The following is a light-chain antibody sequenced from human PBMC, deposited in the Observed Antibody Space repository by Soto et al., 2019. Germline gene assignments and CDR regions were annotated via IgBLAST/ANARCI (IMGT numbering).Light chain of an antibody. J-gene: IGKJ3*01. CDR2: GVS. CDR3: QHFGNSLFT. V-gene: IGKV3-20*01. Sequence: ILMTQSPVALSVSPGERATLSCRASQSVRSKLAWYQQKPGQAPRLLIYGVSSRATGIPDRFSGSGSGTDFTLTISRVEPEDFAVYYCQHFGNSLFTFGQGTKVDIK. CDR1: QSVRSK.